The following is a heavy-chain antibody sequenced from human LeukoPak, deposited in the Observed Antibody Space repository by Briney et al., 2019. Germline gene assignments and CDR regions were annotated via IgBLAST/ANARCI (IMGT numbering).Heavy chain of an antibody. CDR2: VSDNGGPK. CDR3: ARSLSGGTHLNS. J-gene: IGHJ4*02. V-gene: IGHV3-30*03. D-gene: IGHD2-15*01. Sequence: GGSLRLSCAASGFTLSRHGMHWVRQAPGRGLEWLAVVSDNGGPKYYSDSVKGRFTISRDNSKNTLYLQMNSLRAEDTALYYCARSLSGGTHLNSWGQGTLVTVSS. CDR1: GFTLSRHG.